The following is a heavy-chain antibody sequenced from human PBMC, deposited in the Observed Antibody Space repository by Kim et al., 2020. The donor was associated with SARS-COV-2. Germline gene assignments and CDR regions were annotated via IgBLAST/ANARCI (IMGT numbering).Heavy chain of an antibody. J-gene: IGHJ6*04. D-gene: IGHD3-16*02. CDR1: GYTFTSYD. CDR2: MNPNSGNT. Sequence: ASVKVSCKASGYTFTSYDINWVRQATGQGLEWMGWMNPNSGNTGYAQKFQCRVTMTRNTSISTAYMELSSLRSEDTAVYYCASGYAYRYYYYGMDDCGKGTTVTVSS. CDR3: ASGYAYRYYYYGMDD. V-gene: IGHV1-8*01.